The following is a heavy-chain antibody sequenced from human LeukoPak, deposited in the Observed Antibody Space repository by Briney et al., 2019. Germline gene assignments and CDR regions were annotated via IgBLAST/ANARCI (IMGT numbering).Heavy chain of an antibody. V-gene: IGHV3-23*01. Sequence: GGSLRLSGAASGFTFSSYAMSWVRQAPGKGLEWVSAISGSGGSTYYADSVKGRFTISRDNSKNTLYLEMNSLRAEDTAVYYCAKDPSYSSRWAFADYWGQGTLVTVSS. CDR3: AKDPSYSSRWAFADY. D-gene: IGHD6-13*01. CDR2: ISGSGGST. J-gene: IGHJ4*02. CDR1: GFTFSSYA.